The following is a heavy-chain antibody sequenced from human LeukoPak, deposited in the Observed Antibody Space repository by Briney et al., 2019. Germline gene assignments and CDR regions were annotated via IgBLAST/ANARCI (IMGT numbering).Heavy chain of an antibody. CDR2: INHSGST. D-gene: IGHD3-16*02. V-gene: IGHV4-34*01. Sequence: SETLSLTCAVYGGSFSGYYWSWIRQPPGKGLEWIGEINHSGSTNYNPSLKSRVTISVDTSKNRFSLKLSSVTAADTAVYYCARGPAYDYVWGSYRLPFDYWGQGTLVTVSS. CDR3: ARGPAYDYVWGSYRLPFDY. CDR1: GGSFSGYY. J-gene: IGHJ4*02.